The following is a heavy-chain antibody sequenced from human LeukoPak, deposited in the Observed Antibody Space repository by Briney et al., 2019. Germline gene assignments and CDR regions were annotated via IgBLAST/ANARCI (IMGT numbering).Heavy chain of an antibody. J-gene: IGHJ5*02. CDR2: IRSKAYGGTA. Sequence: GGSLRLSCTGSGFTFGDYAMNWVRLAPGKGLEWVGFIRSKAYGGTAEYAASVKGRFTISRDDSKSIAYLQMNSLKTEDTATYYCTRDREGHVFDPWGQGTLVTVSS. CDR1: GFTFGDYA. V-gene: IGHV3-49*04. CDR3: TRDREGHVFDP.